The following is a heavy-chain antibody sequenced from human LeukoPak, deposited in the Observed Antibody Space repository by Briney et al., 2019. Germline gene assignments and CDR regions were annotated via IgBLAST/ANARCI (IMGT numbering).Heavy chain of an antibody. CDR2: INQDGSEK. CDR3: ARHIETYYDY. Sequence: PGGSLRLSCAASGFTFSFYWMSWVRQAPGKGLEWVANINQDGSEKYYVDSVKGRFTISRDNAKNPLSLQMNSLRAEDTAVYYCARHIETYYDYWGQGTLVTVSS. V-gene: IGHV3-7*01. J-gene: IGHJ4*02. CDR1: GFTFSFYW. D-gene: IGHD2-21*01.